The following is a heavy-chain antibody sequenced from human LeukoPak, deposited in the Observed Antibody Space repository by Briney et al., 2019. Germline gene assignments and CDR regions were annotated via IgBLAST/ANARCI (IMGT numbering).Heavy chain of an antibody. V-gene: IGHV4-34*01. CDR2: INHSGST. J-gene: IGHJ4*02. CDR1: GGSFSGYY. Sequence: SETLSLTCAVYGGSFSGYYWSWIRQPPGKGLEWIGEINHSGSTNYNPSLKSRVTISVDTSKNQFSLKLSSVTAADTAVYYCAREPGITETTYYFDYWGQGTLVTVSS. D-gene: IGHD1-7*01. CDR3: AREPGITETTYYFDY.